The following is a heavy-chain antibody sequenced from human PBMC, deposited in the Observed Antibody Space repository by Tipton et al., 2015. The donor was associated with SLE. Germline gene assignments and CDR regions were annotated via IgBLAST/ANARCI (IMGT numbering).Heavy chain of an antibody. J-gene: IGHJ2*01. D-gene: IGHD5-12*01. CDR2: INHSGST. Sequence: GLVKPSETLSLTCAVYGGSFSGYYWSWIRQPPGKGLEWIGEINHSGSTNYNPSLKSRVTISVDTSKNQFSLKLSSVTAADTAVYYCAKWLRSLRYFDLWGRGTLVTVSS. CDR3: AKWLRSLRYFDL. V-gene: IGHV4-34*01. CDR1: GGSFSGYY.